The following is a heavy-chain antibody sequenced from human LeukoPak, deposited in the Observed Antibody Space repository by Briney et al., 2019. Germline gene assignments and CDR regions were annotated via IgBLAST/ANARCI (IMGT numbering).Heavy chain of an antibody. CDR1: GYTFTSYY. Sequence: GASVKVSCKASGYTFTSYYMHWVRQAPGQGLEWMGWMNPNSGATNYAQKFQGRVTMARDTSSSTAYMELRRLTSDDTAVYYCARVRYRLAETYIDYWGQGTLVTVSS. V-gene: IGHV1-2*02. CDR3: ARVRYRLAETYIDY. D-gene: IGHD3-16*01. J-gene: IGHJ4*02. CDR2: MNPNSGAT.